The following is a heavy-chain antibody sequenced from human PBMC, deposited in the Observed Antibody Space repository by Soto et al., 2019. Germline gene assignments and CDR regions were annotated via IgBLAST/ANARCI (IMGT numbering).Heavy chain of an antibody. CDR1: GYTFTSYY. CDR2: INPSGGST. D-gene: IGHD3-22*01. J-gene: IGHJ4*02. V-gene: IGHV1-46*01. Sequence: GASVKVSCKASGYTFTSYYMHWVRQAPGQGLEWMGIINPSGGSTSYAQKFQGRVTMTRDTSTSTVYMELSSLRSEDTAVYYCASNRYYYDSSGYSGTFDYWGQGTLVTVSS. CDR3: ASNRYYYDSSGYSGTFDY.